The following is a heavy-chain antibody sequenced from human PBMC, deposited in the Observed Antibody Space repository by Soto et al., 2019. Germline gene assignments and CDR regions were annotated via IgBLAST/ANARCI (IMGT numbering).Heavy chain of an antibody. CDR3: ARQPAVNRFDY. D-gene: IGHD3-10*01. CDR2: IYYSGST. Sequence: PPETLSLTCTVCGGSISTGAYYWSWIRQPPGKGLQWIGYIYYSGSTHYNPSLKSRVTISVDTSKNQFSLKLNSVTAADTAVYYCARQPAVNRFDYWRQGTVVTVS. V-gene: IGHV4-30-4*01. CDR1: GGSISTGAYY. J-gene: IGHJ4*02.